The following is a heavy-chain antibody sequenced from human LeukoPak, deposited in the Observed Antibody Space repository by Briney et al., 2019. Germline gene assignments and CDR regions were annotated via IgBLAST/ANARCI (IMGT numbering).Heavy chain of an antibody. CDR2: INHSGST. V-gene: IGHV4-34*01. J-gene: IGHJ6*02. D-gene: IGHD6-6*01. Sequence: SGTLSLTCAVYGGSFSGYYWSWIRQPPGKGLEWIGEINHSGSTNYNPSLKSRVTISVDTSKNQFSLKLSSVTAADTAVYYCARGSIAARFWYYGMDVWGQGTTVTVSS. CDR1: GGSFSGYY. CDR3: ARGSIAARFWYYGMDV.